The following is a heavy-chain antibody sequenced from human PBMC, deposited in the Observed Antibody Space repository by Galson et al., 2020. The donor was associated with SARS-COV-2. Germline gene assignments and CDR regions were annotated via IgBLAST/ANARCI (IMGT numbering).Heavy chain of an antibody. V-gene: IGHV3-30*04. Sequence: QAGGSLRLSCAVSGFTFSSYAMHWVRQAPGKGLDWVALISYDGSNEDYADSVKGRFTISRDNSKNTLYLQMNSLRREETAVYYCARDRGFSSSWYYFDYWGQGTLVSVSS. D-gene: IGHD6-13*01. CDR1: GFTFSSYA. CDR3: ARDRGFSSSWYYFDY. J-gene: IGHJ4*02. CDR2: ISYDGSNE.